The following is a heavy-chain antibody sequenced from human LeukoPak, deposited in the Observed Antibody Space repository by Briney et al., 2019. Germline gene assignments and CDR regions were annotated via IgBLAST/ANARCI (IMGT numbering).Heavy chain of an antibody. Sequence: ASVKVSCKASGYTFTGYYMHWVRQAPGQGLEWMEWINPNSGGTNYAQKFQGRVTMTRDTSISTAYMELSRLRSDDTAVYYCARVPGAITMVRGVIPGDYWGQGTLVTVSS. D-gene: IGHD3-10*01. CDR3: ARVPGAITMVRGVIPGDY. CDR1: GYTFTGYY. J-gene: IGHJ4*02. CDR2: INPNSGGT. V-gene: IGHV1-2*02.